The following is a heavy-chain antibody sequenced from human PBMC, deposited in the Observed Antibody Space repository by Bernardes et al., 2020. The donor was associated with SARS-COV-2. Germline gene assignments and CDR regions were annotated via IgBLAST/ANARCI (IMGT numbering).Heavy chain of an antibody. D-gene: IGHD3-3*01. J-gene: IGHJ6*02. CDR3: AREGNRRFLEWLPPGGYYYYGMDV. V-gene: IGHV1-69*13. Sequence: SVKVSCKASGGTFSSYAISWVRQAPGQGLEWMGGIIPNFGTANYAQKLQGRVTITADESTSTAYMELSSLRSEDTAVYYCAREGNRRFLEWLPPGGYYYYGMDVWGQGTTVTVSS. CDR2: IIPNFGTA. CDR1: GGTFSSYA.